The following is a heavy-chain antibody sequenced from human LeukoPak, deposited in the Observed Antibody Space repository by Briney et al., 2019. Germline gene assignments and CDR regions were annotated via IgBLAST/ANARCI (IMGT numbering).Heavy chain of an antibody. CDR1: GFTFSSYA. J-gene: IGHJ6*03. V-gene: IGHV3-64*01. D-gene: IGHD6-13*01. Sequence: GGSLRLSCAASGFTFSSYAMHWVRQAPGKGLEYVSAISSNGGSTYYANSVKGRFTISRDNSKNTLYLQMGSLRAEDMAVYYCARARWGPGTYSSSWYGYYYYYMDVWGKGTTVTVSS. CDR3: ARARWGPGTYSSSWYGYYYYYMDV. CDR2: ISSNGGST.